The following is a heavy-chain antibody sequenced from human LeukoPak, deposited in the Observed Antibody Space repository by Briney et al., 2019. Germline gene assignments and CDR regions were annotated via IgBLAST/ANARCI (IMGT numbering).Heavy chain of an antibody. CDR1: GFTVSSNY. J-gene: IGHJ6*02. D-gene: IGHD3-9*01. V-gene: IGHV3-66*01. CDR2: IYSGGST. Sequence: GSLRLSCAASGFTVSSNYMSWVRQAPGKGLEWVSVIYSGGSTYYADSVKGRFTISRDNSKNTLYLQMNSLRAEDTAVYYCARYFDWLDYYYYGMDVWGQGTTVTVSS. CDR3: ARYFDWLDYYYYGMDV.